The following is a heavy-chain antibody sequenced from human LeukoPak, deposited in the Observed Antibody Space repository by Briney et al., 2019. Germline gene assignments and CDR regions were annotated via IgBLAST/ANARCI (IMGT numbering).Heavy chain of an antibody. Sequence: QPGGSLRLSCAASGFSFSSYWMSWVRQAPGKGLEWVANIKQDGSEKYYVDSVKGRFTMSRDNAKTTVYLQMNGLAAEDTGVYYCASGRLSTSKWLTGYWGQGTLVTVSS. CDR2: IKQDGSEK. J-gene: IGHJ4*02. CDR1: GFSFSSYW. V-gene: IGHV3-7*01. D-gene: IGHD2-2*01. CDR3: ASGRLSTSKWLTGY.